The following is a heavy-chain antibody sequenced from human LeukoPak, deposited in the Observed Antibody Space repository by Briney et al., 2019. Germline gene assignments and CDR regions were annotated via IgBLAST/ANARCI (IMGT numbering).Heavy chain of an antibody. J-gene: IGHJ4*02. V-gene: IGHV3-49*03. CDR3: ARGTDTIFGVARDGFDY. Sequence: GGSLRLSCTVSEFTFGEYAISWIRQAPGKGLEWVGFIRGNLFGGTTEYAASVKGRFTISTDDFESIAYLQMNSLKIEDTAVYYCARGTDTIFGVARDGFDYWGQGTLVTVSS. CDR1: EFTFGEYA. CDR2: IRGNLFGGTT. D-gene: IGHD3-3*01.